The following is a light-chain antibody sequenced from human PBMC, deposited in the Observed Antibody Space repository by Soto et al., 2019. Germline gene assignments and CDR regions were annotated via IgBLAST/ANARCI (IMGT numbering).Light chain of an antibody. CDR3: QQYNNWPRVT. Sequence: EIVITQSPATLSVSPGERATLSCSASQSVSSNLAWYQQKPGQAPRLLIYGASTRATGIPARFSGSGSGTEFTLTISSLQSEDFAVYYCQQYNNWPRVTFGQGTKVDI. V-gene: IGKV3-15*01. J-gene: IGKJ1*01. CDR1: QSVSSN. CDR2: GAS.